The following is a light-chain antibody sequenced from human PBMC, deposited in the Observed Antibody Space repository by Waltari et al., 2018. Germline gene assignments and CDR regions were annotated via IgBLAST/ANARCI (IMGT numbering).Light chain of an antibody. CDR3: NSRDSSGNHVV. V-gene: IGLV3-19*01. J-gene: IGLJ2*01. CDR2: GKN. CDR1: SLRSSY. Sequence: SSELTQDPAVSVSLGQTVRITCQGDSLRSSYASWYQQKPGQAPVIVIYGKNNRPSGIPDRCSGSSSGNTASLTITGAQAEDEADYYCNSRDSSGNHVVFGGGTKLTVL.